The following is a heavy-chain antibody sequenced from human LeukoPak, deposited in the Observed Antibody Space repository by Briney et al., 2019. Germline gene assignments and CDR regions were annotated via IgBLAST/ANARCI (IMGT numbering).Heavy chain of an antibody. J-gene: IGHJ4*02. V-gene: IGHV4-30-2*01. Sequence: SETLSLTCTVSGVSISSGGYYWSWIRQPPGKGLEWIGYIYHSGSTYYNPSLKSRVTISVDRFKNQFSLKLSSVTAADTAVYYCASYLQPPEGGSYWGQGTLVTVSS. D-gene: IGHD1-26*01. CDR3: ASYLQPPEGGSY. CDR1: GVSISSGGYY. CDR2: IYHSGST.